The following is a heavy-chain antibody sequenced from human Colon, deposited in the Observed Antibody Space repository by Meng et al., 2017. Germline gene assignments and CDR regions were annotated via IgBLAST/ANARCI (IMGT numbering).Heavy chain of an antibody. Sequence: GSLRLSCAVYGGSFSGYYWSWIRQPPGKGLEWIGEINHSGSTNYNPSLKSRVTISVDTSKNQFSLKLSSVTAADTAVYYCARGLYDILTGYYIGAFDIWGQGTMVTVSS. CDR2: INHSGST. D-gene: IGHD3-9*01. CDR1: GGSFSGYY. V-gene: IGHV4-34*01. CDR3: ARGLYDILTGYYIGAFDI. J-gene: IGHJ3*02.